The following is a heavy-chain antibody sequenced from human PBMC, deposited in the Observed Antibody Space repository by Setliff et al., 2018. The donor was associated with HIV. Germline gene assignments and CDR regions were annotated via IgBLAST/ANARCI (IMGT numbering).Heavy chain of an antibody. V-gene: IGHV1-69*13. Sequence: SVKVSCKASGGTFSSFGINWIRQAPGQGLEWMGGIIPVFGKVEYAQRFQGRVKITADESTSTAYMEMSSLRSDDTAVYYCAKDFFTGGFDPWGQGTLVTVSS. CDR2: IIPVFGKV. D-gene: IGHD1-1*01. CDR3: AKDFFTGGFDP. CDR1: GGTFSSFG. J-gene: IGHJ5*02.